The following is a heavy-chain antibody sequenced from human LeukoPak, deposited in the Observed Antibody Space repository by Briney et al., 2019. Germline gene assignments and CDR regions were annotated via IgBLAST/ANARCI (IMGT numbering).Heavy chain of an antibody. CDR3: AKNWGTHGFEVLDY. V-gene: IGHV3-23*01. J-gene: IGHJ4*02. CDR2: VSGSGSNT. CDR1: GFSFSSYA. D-gene: IGHD7-27*01. Sequence: PGGSLRLSCAASGFSFSSYAMSWVRQAPGKGLEWVSAVSGSGSNTYYEDSVKGRFTISRDNSKNTLFLQMNSLRAEDTAIYYCAKNWGTHGFEVLDYWGQGTLVTVSS.